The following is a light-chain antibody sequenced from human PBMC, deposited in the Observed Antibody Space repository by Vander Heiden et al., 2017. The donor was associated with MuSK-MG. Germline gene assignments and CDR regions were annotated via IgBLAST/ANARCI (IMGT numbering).Light chain of an antibody. CDR2: GAS. J-gene: IGKJ1*01. CDR1: QSVTSNY. CDR3: HQYGSSPRGT. V-gene: IGKV3-20*01. Sequence: EIVLTQSPGTLSLSPGERATLSCRASQSVTSNYLAWYHQKPGQALRLLIYGASSRATGIPDRFSGSGSGTDFTLTISRLEPEDFAVYYCHQYGSSPRGTFGQGTKVEIK.